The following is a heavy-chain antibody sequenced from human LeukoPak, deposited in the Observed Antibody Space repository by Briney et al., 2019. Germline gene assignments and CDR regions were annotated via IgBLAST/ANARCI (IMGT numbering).Heavy chain of an antibody. Sequence: SETLSLTCTVSGGSISSYYWGWIRQPPGKGLEWIGSIYHSGSTYYNPSLKSRVTISVDTSKNQFSLKLSSVTAADTAVYYCARNPPAPSYDNYYYYMDVWGKGTTVTVSS. V-gene: IGHV4-38-2*02. D-gene: IGHD3-9*01. CDR2: IYHSGST. CDR1: GGSISSYY. J-gene: IGHJ6*03. CDR3: ARNPPAPSYDNYYYYMDV.